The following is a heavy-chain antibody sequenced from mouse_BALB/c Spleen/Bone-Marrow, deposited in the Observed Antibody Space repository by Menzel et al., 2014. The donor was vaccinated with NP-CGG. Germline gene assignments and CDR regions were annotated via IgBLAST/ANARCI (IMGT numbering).Heavy chain of an antibody. J-gene: IGHJ4*01. V-gene: IGHV1-4*01. Sequence: QVQLQQSGAELARPGASVKMSCKASGYTFTTYTMHWVKQRPGQGLEWIGYINPSSGYTNYNQKFKDKATLTADKSSSTAYMQLRSLTTEDSAVYFCAKRDIYYGYDGNAMDYWGQGTSGTVSS. CDR3: AKRDIYYGYDGNAMDY. D-gene: IGHD2-2*01. CDR2: INPSSGYT. CDR1: GYTFTTYT.